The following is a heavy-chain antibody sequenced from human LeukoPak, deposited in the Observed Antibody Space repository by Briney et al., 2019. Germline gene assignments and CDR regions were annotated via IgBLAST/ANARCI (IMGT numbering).Heavy chain of an antibody. V-gene: IGHV3-30-3*01. J-gene: IGHJ4*02. Sequence: GGSLRLSCAASGFTFSSYAMHWVRQAPGKGLEWVAVISYDGSNKYYADSVKGRFTISRDNSKNTLYLQMNSLRAEDTAVYYCARAEVVPAASHPFLDYWGQGTLVTVSS. CDR3: ARAEVVPAASHPFLDY. CDR1: GFTFSSYA. CDR2: ISYDGSNK. D-gene: IGHD2-2*01.